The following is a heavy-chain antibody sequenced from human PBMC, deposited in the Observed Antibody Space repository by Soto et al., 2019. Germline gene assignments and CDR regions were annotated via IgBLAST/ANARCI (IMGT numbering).Heavy chain of an antibody. V-gene: IGHV4-39*01. CDR1: GGSISSSSYY. J-gene: IGHJ4*02. Sequence: SETLSLTCTVSGGSISSSSYYWGWIRQPPGKGLEWIGSIYYSGSTYYNPSLKSRVTISVDTSKNQFSLKLSSVTAADTAVYYCASLRYFDWFFDYWGQGTQVTVSS. D-gene: IGHD3-9*01. CDR2: IYYSGST. CDR3: ASLRYFDWFFDY.